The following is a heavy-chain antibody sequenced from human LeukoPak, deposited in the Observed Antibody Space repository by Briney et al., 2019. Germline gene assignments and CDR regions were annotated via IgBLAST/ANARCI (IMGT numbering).Heavy chain of an antibody. V-gene: IGHV3-48*01. CDR2: ISSSSSTI. CDR1: GFTFSTYE. CDR3: ARDLLYDSSGIFDY. Sequence: PGGSLRLSCAASGFTFSTYEMTWVRQSPGKGLEWVSYISSSSSTIYYADSVKGRFTISRDNAKNSLYLQMNSLRAEDTAVYYCARDLLYDSSGIFDYWGQGTLVTVSS. D-gene: IGHD3-22*01. J-gene: IGHJ4*02.